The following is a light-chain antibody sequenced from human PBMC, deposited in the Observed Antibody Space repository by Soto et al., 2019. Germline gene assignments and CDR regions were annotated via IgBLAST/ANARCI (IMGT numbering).Light chain of an antibody. J-gene: IGKJ5*01. CDR3: QQYDNLPIT. CDR1: QGISSY. V-gene: IGKV1-9*01. CDR2: AAS. Sequence: DIQMTESPSSLSASIGDRVTITCRASQGISSYLVWYQQTAGKAPKSMIYAASTLQSGVPSRFRGSGSGTEFTLTISSLQPEDIATYYCQQYDNLPITFGQGTRLEIK.